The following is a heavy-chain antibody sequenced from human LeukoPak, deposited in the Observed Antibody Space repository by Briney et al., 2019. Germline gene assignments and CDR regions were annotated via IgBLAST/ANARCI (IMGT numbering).Heavy chain of an antibody. J-gene: IGHJ3*02. CDR3: ARLTYYGSGRGAFDI. D-gene: IGHD3-10*01. V-gene: IGHV5-51*01. Sequence: GESLKITCKGSGYSFTSYWIGWVRQMPGKGLGWMGIIYPGDSDTRYSPSFQGQVTISADKSISTAYLQWSSLKASDTAMYYCARLTYYGSGRGAFDIWGQGTMVTVSS. CDR1: GYSFTSYW. CDR2: IYPGDSDT.